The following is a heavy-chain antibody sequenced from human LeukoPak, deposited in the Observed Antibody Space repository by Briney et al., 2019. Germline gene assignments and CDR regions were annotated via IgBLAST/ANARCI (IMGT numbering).Heavy chain of an antibody. Sequence: GASVKVSCKASGYTFTSYAMHWVRQAPGQRLEWIGWINAGNGNTKYSQKFQGRVTITRDTFASTAYMELSSLRSEDTAVYYCARELWFGERGPYFDYWGQGTLVTVSS. D-gene: IGHD3-10*01. V-gene: IGHV1-3*01. CDR1: GYTFTSYA. CDR3: ARELWFGERGPYFDY. J-gene: IGHJ4*02. CDR2: INAGNGNT.